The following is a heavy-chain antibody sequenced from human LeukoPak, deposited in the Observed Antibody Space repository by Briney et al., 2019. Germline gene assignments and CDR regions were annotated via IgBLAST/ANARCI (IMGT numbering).Heavy chain of an antibody. J-gene: IGHJ5*02. V-gene: IGHV4-31*03. CDR1: GGSISNGSYY. Sequence: TLSLTCSVSGGSISNGSYYWSWIRQFPGKGLEWIGYIYYSGTYYNPSLKSRVTISEDTSKNQFSLKLSSVTAADTAVYYCASTRYLWGSDYNWFDPWGQGTLVTVSS. CDR2: IYYSGT. CDR3: ASTRYLWGSDYNWFDP. D-gene: IGHD7-27*01.